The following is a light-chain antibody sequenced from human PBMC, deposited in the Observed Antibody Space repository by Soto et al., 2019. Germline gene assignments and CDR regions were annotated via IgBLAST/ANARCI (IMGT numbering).Light chain of an antibody. CDR2: GTS. CDR1: QRIATSY. J-gene: IGKJ1*01. V-gene: IGKV3-20*01. Sequence: DIVLTQSPATLSLSPGERATLSCRASQRIATSYLGWYQQKPGRAPRLLIYGTSKRAADIPDRFSGSGSGTDFTLTISRLEAEDSAVYYCQQYGSSPRTFGQGTKVDSK. CDR3: QQYGSSPRT.